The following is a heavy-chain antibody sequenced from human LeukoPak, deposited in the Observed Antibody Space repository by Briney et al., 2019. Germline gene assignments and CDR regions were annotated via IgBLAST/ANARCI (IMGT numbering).Heavy chain of an antibody. CDR3: ARVRGANNWYDP. Sequence: ASVKVSCKASGYTFTGYYMHWVRQAPGQGFEWVGWINPKNGGTIYAEKFEGRVTMTRDMSIRTAYMEVSGLTFDDTAMYFCARVRGANNWYDPWGQGTLVTVSS. V-gene: IGHV1-2*02. J-gene: IGHJ5*02. D-gene: IGHD4/OR15-4a*01. CDR1: GYTFTGYY. CDR2: INPKNGGT.